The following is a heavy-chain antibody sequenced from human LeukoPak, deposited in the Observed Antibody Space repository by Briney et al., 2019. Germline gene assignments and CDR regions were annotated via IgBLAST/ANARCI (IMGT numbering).Heavy chain of an antibody. J-gene: IGHJ4*02. V-gene: IGHV4-39*01. D-gene: IGHD3-22*01. CDR3: ARLDYYDSKVDY. CDR2: IYYSGST. Sequence: SETLSLTCTVSGGSISSSSYYWGWIRQPPGKGLEWIGSIYYSGSTYYNPSLKSRVTISVDTSKNQFSLKLSSVTAADTAVYYCARLDYYDSKVDYWGQGTLVTVSS. CDR1: GGSISSSSYY.